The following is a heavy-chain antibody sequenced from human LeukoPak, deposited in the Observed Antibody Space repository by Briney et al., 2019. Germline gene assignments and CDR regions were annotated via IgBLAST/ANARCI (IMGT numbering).Heavy chain of an antibody. V-gene: IGHV1-8*01. D-gene: IGHD6-19*01. CDR1: GYTFTSYD. Sequence: ASVKVSCEACGYTFTSYDINWVRQATGQGLEWMGWMNPNSGNTGYAQKFQGRVTMTRNTSISTAYMELSSLRSEDTAVYYCARHSQLGRPIIAVAGTTYGMDVWGQGTTVTVSS. CDR2: MNPNSGNT. J-gene: IGHJ6*02. CDR3: ARHSQLGRPIIAVAGTTYGMDV.